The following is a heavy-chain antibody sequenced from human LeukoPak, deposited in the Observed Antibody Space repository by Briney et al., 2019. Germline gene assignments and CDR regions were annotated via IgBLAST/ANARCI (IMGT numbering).Heavy chain of an antibody. CDR1: GGTFSSYT. J-gene: IGHJ5*02. CDR3: ARDFNWSSRFDP. Sequence: ASVKVSCKASGGTFSSYTISWVRQAPGQGLEWMGWISAYNGNTNYAQKLQGRVTMTTDTSTSTAYMELRSLRSDDTAVYYCARDFNWSSRFDPWGQGTLVTVSS. CDR2: ISAYNGNT. V-gene: IGHV1-18*01.